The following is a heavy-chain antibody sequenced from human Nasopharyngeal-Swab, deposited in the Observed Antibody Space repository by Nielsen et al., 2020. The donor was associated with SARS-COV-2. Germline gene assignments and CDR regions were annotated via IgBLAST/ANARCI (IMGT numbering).Heavy chain of an antibody. V-gene: IGHV3-23*01. Sequence: GGSLRPSCAASGFTFSSYAMSWVRQAPGRGLEWVSIISGSGDTAYYADSVKDRFTISRDNSKNTLYLQTNSLRVGDTAVYYCAKAPYLRGLDVWGQGTTVTVSS. D-gene: IGHD2-21*01. CDR3: AKAPYLRGLDV. CDR1: GFTFSSYA. J-gene: IGHJ6*02. CDR2: ISGSGDTA.